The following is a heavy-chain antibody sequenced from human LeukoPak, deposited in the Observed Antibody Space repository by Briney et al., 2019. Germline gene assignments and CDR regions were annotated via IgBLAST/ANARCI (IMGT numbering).Heavy chain of an antibody. CDR3: ARAGPVVVTALYAFDI. V-gene: IGHV4-31*03. CDR1: GGSISSGGYY. J-gene: IGHJ3*02. D-gene: IGHD2-21*02. CDR2: IYYSGST. Sequence: SETLSLTCTVSGGSISSGGYYWSWIRQHPGKGLEWIGYIYYSGSTYYNPSLKSRVTISVDTSKNQFSLKLSSVTAADTAVYYCARAGPVVVTALYAFDIWGQGTMVTVSS.